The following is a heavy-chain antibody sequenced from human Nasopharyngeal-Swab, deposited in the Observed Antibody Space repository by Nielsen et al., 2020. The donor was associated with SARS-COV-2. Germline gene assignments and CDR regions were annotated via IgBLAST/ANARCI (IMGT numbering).Heavy chain of an antibody. CDR1: GGSISSSSYY. CDR3: ARGDVVVPAAIYYYYYGMDV. J-gene: IGHJ6*02. CDR2: IDYSGST. D-gene: IGHD2-2*01. Sequence: SETLSLTCTVSGGSISSSSYYWGWIRQPPGKGLEWIGSIDYSGSTYYNPSLKSPVTISVDTSKNQFSLKLSSVTAADTAAYYCARGDVVVPAAIYYYYYGMDVWGQGTTVTVSS. V-gene: IGHV4-39*07.